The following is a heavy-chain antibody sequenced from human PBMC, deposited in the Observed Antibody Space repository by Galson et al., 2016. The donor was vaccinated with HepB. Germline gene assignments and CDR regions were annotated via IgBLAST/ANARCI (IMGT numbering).Heavy chain of an antibody. D-gene: IGHD5/OR15-5a*01. J-gene: IGHJ4*02. Sequence: SLRLSCATSGFIFDNYAMHWVRQIPGKGLEWVSGISSNSGDTGYADFVKGRFTISRDNSKDTLYLQMNSLRAEDTAVYYCARGAKEQVDVYGGGNYFDYWGQGALVTVSS. CDR3: ARGAKEQVDVYGGGNYFDY. CDR1: GFIFDNYA. V-gene: IGHV3-9*01. CDR2: ISSNSGDT.